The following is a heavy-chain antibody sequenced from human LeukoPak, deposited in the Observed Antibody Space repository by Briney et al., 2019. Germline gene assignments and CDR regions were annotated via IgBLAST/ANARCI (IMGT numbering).Heavy chain of an antibody. V-gene: IGHV3-30*04. CDR2: TSYDGTNK. CDR1: GFNFKTSA. D-gene: IGHD2-15*01. CDR3: AREPCSGGSCYTDY. Sequence: PGGSLRLSCSVSGFNFKTSAVHWVRQTPGKGLEWVAVTSYDGTNKYYADSVKGRFTISRDNSKSTLYLQMNSLRVEDTAVYYCAREPCSGGSCYTDYWGQGTVVTVSS. J-gene: IGHJ4*02.